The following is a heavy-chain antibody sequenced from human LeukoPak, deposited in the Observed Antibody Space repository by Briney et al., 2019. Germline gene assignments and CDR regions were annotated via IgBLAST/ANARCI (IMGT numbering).Heavy chain of an antibody. CDR2: INHSGST. J-gene: IGHJ6*02. CDR1: GGSFSGYY. V-gene: IGHV4-34*01. D-gene: IGHD6-19*01. CDR3: ARSVAVAGTTFNYYYYYGMDV. Sequence: SETLSLTCAVYGGSFSGYYWSWIRQPPGKGLEWIGEINHSGSTNYNPSLKSRVTISVDTSKNQFSLKLSSVTAADTAVYYCARSVAVAGTTFNYYYYYGMDVWGQGTTVTVSS.